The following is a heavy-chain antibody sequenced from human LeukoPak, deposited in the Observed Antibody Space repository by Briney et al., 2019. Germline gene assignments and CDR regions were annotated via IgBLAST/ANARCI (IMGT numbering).Heavy chain of an antibody. D-gene: IGHD6-25*01. CDR1: GGSISSGDYY. J-gene: IGHJ4*02. V-gene: IGHV4-30-4*08. Sequence: SQTLSLTCTVSGGSISSGDYYWSWIRQPPGKGLEWIGYIYYSGSTIYNPSLKSRVTISVDTSKNQFSLKLISVTSADTAVYFCARSYSSGFFDYWGQGTLVTVSS. CDR3: ARSYSSGFFDY. CDR2: IYYSGST.